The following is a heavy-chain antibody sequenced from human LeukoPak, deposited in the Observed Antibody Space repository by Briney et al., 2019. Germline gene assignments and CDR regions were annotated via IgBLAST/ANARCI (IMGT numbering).Heavy chain of an antibody. V-gene: IGHV4-38-2*02. J-gene: IGHJ6*03. Sequence: SETLSLTCTVSGYSSSIVYYWGWIRQPPGKGLEWIGSIYHSGSTYYNPSLKSRVTISVDTSKNQFSLKLSSVTAADTAVYYCAREGPEVGGFDMDVWGKGTTVTVSS. CDR1: GYSSSIVYY. D-gene: IGHD3-10*01. CDR2: IYHSGST. CDR3: AREGPEVGGFDMDV.